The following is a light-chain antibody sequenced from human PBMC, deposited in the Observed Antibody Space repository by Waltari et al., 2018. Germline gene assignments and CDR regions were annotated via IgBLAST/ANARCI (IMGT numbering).Light chain of an antibody. Sequence: QSALTQPASVSGSPGQSITISCSGTDSDVGAYDFVSWYQQHPGKAPHLIIYEVSNRPSGCSNRFAASKSVNTASLTISGLQAEDEADYYCSSYTTSSAPGVFGTGTRVTVL. J-gene: IGLJ1*01. CDR1: DSDVGAYDF. CDR3: SSYTTSSAPGV. V-gene: IGLV2-14*01. CDR2: EVS.